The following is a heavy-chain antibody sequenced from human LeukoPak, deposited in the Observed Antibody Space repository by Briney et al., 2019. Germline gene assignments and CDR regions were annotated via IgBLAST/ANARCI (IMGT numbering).Heavy chain of an antibody. V-gene: IGHV4-39*01. CDR2: LYYSAST. Sequence: LSETLSLTCTVSGGSISSSNSYWGWVRQPPGKGLEWIGSLYYSASTYYNPSLKTRVTIFVDTSKNEFSLKVNSVSAADTAVYYCARHIGYSNSAFDPWGQGSLVPVSS. CDR1: GGSISSSNSY. J-gene: IGHJ5*02. D-gene: IGHD6-13*01. CDR3: ARHIGYSNSAFDP.